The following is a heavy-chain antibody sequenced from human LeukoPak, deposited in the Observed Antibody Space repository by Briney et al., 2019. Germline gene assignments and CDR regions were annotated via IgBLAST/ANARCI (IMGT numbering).Heavy chain of an antibody. V-gene: IGHV3-7*01. J-gene: IGHJ5*02. CDR3: ARGADFWSGYYIGWFDP. CDR2: IKQDGSEK. CDR1: GFTFSSYW. Sequence: GGSLRLSCAASGFTFSSYWMSWVRQAPGKGLEWVANIKQDGSEKYYVDSVKGRLTISRDNAKNSLYLQMNSLRAEDTAVYYCARGADFWSGYYIGWFDPWGQGTLVTVSS. D-gene: IGHD3-3*01.